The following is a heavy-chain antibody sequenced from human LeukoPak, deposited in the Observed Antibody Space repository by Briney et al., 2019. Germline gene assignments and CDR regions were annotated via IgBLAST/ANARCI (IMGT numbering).Heavy chain of an antibody. V-gene: IGHV1-3*01. J-gene: IGHJ5*02. CDR2: INAGNGNT. CDR3: ARDSSSWYVSWWFDP. Sequence: GASVKVSCKASGYTFTSYAMHWVRQAPGQRLEWMGWINAGNGNTKYSQKFQGRVTITRDTSASTAYMELSSLRSEDTAVYYCARDSSSWYVSWWFDPWGQGTLVTVSS. D-gene: IGHD6-13*01. CDR1: GYTFTSYA.